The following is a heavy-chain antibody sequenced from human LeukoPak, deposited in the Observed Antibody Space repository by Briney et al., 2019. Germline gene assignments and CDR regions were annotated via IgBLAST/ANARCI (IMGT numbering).Heavy chain of an antibody. J-gene: IGHJ2*01. V-gene: IGHV4-34*01. CDR2: INHSGST. Sequence: TSSETLSLTCAVYGGSFSGYYWSWIRQPPGKGLEWDGEINHSGSTNYNPSLKSRVTISVDTSRSQFSLKLNSVTAADTAVYYCARSGRVYMVRGAALFDLWGGGTLVTVSS. CDR3: ARSGRVYMVRGAALFDL. D-gene: IGHD3-10*01. CDR1: GGSFSGYY.